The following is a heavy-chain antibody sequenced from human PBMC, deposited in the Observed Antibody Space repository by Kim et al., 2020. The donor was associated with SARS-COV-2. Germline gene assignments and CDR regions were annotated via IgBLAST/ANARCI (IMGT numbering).Heavy chain of an antibody. V-gene: IGHV4-59*01. CDR1: GGSISSYY. J-gene: IGHJ6*02. Sequence: SETLSLTCTVSGGSISSYYWSWIRQPPGKGLEWIGYIYYSGSTNYNPSLKSRVTISVDTSKNQLSLKLSSVTAADTAVYYCARDKGIAVAGDAPDYYYGMDVWGQGTTVTVSS. CDR2: IYYSGST. D-gene: IGHD6-19*01. CDR3: ARDKGIAVAGDAPDYYYGMDV.